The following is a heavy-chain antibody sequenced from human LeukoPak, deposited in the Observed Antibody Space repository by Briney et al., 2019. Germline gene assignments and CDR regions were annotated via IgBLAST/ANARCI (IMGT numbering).Heavy chain of an antibody. CDR1: GFTSSSYG. J-gene: IGHJ5*02. CDR3: AKDRGSGWFDP. CDR2: ISYDGSNK. D-gene: IGHD2-15*01. Sequence: GGSLRLSCAASGFTSSSYGMHWVRQAPGKGLEWVAVISYDGSNKYYADSVKGRFTISRDNSKNTLYLQMNSLRAEDTAVYYCAKDRGSGWFDPWGQGTLVTVSS. V-gene: IGHV3-30*18.